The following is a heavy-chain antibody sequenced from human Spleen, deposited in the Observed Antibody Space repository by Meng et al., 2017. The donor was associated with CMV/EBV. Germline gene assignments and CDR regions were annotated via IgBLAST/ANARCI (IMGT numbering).Heavy chain of an antibody. CDR3: ANEQDYGARDY. V-gene: IGHV3-30*02. D-gene: IGHD4-17*01. CDR2: IRFDASNK. J-gene: IGHJ4*02. Sequence: SCAASGFTFSIYGMHWFRQAPGKGLEWVAFIRFDASNKYYADSVKGRFTISRDNSKSTLYLQMNSLRAEDTAVYYCANEQDYGARDYWGQGTLVTVSS. CDR1: GFTFSIYG.